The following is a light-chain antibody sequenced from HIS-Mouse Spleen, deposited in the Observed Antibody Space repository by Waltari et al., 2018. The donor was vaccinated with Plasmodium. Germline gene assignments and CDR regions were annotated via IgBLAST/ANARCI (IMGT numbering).Light chain of an antibody. CDR1: SPNIGSHT. V-gene: IGLV1-44*01. CDR3: AAWDDSLNGV. Sequence: QSVLTQPPSASGTPGPRVTISCSGRSPNIGSHTVTWYQQLPGTAPKLLIYSNNQRPSGVPDRFSGSKSGTSASLAISGLQSEDEADYYCAAWDDSLNGVFGGGTKLTVL. J-gene: IGLJ3*02. CDR2: SNN.